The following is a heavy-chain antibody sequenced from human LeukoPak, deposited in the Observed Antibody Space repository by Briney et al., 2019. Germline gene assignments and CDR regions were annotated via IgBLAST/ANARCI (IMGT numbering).Heavy chain of an antibody. CDR2: IYYSGST. J-gene: IGHJ3*02. Sequence: YPSETLSLTCTVSGGSISTYYWSWIRQPPGKGLEWIGYIYYSGSTNYNPSLKSRVTISLDTSKNQFSLKLSSVTAADTAIYYCARLVAGTRYAFDIWGQGTMVTVSS. CDR3: ARLVAGTRYAFDI. D-gene: IGHD6-19*01. CDR1: GGSISTYY. V-gene: IGHV4-59*01.